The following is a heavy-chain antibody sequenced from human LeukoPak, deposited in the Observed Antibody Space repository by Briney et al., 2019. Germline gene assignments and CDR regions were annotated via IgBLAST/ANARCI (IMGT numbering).Heavy chain of an antibody. CDR3: AKDYLAQLAYFDY. Sequence: PGGSLRLSCAASGFTISSYAMSWVRQAPGKGLEWVSAISGSGGSTYYADSVKGRFTISRDNSKNTLYLQMNSLRAEDTAVYYCAKDYLAQLAYFDYWGQGTLVTVSS. J-gene: IGHJ4*02. CDR2: ISGSGGST. D-gene: IGHD1-1*01. CDR1: GFTISSYA. V-gene: IGHV3-23*01.